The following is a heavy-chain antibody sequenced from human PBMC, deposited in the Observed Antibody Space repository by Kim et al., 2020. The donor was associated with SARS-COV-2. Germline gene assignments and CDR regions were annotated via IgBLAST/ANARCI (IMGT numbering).Heavy chain of an antibody. Sequence: SVKVSCKASGGTFSSYAISWVRQAPGQGLEWMGGIIPIFGTANYAQKFQGRVTITADESTSTAYMELSSLRSEDTAVYYCASSPADDIVVVVAATLSYYYYGMDVWGQGTTVTVSS. D-gene: IGHD2-15*01. J-gene: IGHJ6*02. V-gene: IGHV1-69*13. CDR3: ASSPADDIVVVVAATLSYYYYGMDV. CDR2: IIPIFGTA. CDR1: GGTFSSYA.